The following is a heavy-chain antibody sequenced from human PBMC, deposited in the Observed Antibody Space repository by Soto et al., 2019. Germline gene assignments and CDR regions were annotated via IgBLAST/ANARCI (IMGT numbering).Heavy chain of an antibody. CDR2: INHSGST. CDR3: AGSPIAAAGTSYGMDV. V-gene: IGHV4-34*01. J-gene: IGHJ6*02. D-gene: IGHD6-13*01. CDR1: GGSFSGYY. Sequence: SETLSLTCAVYGGSFSGYYWSWIRQPPGKGLEWIGEINHSGSTNYNPSLKSRVTISVDTSKNQFSLKLSSVTAADTAVYYCAGSPIAAAGTSYGMDVWGQGTTVTVSS.